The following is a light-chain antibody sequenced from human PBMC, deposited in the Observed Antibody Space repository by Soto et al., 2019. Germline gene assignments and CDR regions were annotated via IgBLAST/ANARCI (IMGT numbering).Light chain of an antibody. J-gene: IGKJ4*01. Sequence: EKVMTQSPATLSVSPRERATLSCRASQSVSNSYIAWYQQKPGQAPRLLIYGASTRATGIPARFSGSGSGTEFTLTISSLQSEDSAVYYCQQYDNWPLTFGGGTKVEIK. CDR1: QSVSNS. CDR3: QQYDNWPLT. V-gene: IGKV3-15*01. CDR2: GAS.